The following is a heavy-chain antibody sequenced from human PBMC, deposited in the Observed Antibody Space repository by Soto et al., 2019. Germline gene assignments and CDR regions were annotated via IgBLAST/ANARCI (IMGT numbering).Heavy chain of an antibody. V-gene: IGHV3-74*01. Sequence: EVQLVESGGGLVQPGGSLRLSCAASGFTFSSYIMHWVRQTPGKGLVWVSRITTDGSTTTYADSVRGRFTISRHNAKNTLYLQMKSLRDEDTPVYYCARDREWVIFDSGRQGSLVTASS. D-gene: IGHD3-3*01. CDR1: GFTFSSYI. CDR3: ARDREWVIFDS. J-gene: IGHJ4*02. CDR2: ITTDGSTT.